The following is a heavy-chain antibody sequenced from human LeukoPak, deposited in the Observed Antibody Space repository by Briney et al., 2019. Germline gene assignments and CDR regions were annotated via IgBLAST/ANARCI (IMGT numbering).Heavy chain of an antibody. Sequence: GGSLRLSCAASGFTFSSYGMHWVRQAPGKGLEWVSYISSSSSTIYYADSVKGRFTISRDNAKNSLYLQMNSLRDEDTAVYYCAREWVATYYYDSSGFDYWGQGTLVTVSS. CDR2: ISSSSSTI. CDR3: AREWVATYYYDSSGFDY. J-gene: IGHJ4*02. D-gene: IGHD3-22*01. V-gene: IGHV3-48*02. CDR1: GFTFSSYG.